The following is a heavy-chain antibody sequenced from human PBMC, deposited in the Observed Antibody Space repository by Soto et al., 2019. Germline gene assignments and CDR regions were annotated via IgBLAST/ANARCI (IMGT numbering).Heavy chain of an antibody. CDR2: IKSKTDGETK. CDR3: CVVKRRDQYSTSGYWFDP. D-gene: IGHD2-15*01. J-gene: IGHJ5*02. Sequence: GGSLRLSCAASGFTFSHAWMSWVRQAPGKGLEWVGRIKSKTDGETKDYGAPVRGRFTISRDDSKDTLYLQMNSLRIEDTAVYYCCVVKRRDQYSTSGYWFDPWGPGTLVTVSS. CDR1: GFTFSHAW. V-gene: IGHV3-15*01.